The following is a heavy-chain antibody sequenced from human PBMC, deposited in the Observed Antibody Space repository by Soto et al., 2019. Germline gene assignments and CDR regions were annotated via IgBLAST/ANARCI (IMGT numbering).Heavy chain of an antibody. CDR1: GGSISSSSYY. CDR2: IYYSGST. CDR3: ARPFSTIFGVAGQQYYGMDV. D-gene: IGHD3-3*01. V-gene: IGHV4-39*01. J-gene: IGHJ6*02. Sequence: SETLSLTCTVSGGSISSSSYYWGWIRQPPGKGLEWIGSIYYSGSTYYNPSLKSRVTISVDTSKNQFSLKLSSVTAADTAVYYCARPFSTIFGVAGQQYYGMDVWGQGTTVTVSS.